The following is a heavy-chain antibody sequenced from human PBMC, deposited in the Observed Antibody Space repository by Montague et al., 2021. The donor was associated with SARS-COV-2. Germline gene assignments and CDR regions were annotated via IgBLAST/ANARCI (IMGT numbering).Heavy chain of an antibody. CDR1: GFTFSSYS. V-gene: IGHV3-48*04. J-gene: IGHJ3*01. D-gene: IGHD6-6*01. CDR3: AKDLVLRAARPDALDV. CDR2: ISSSTNII. Sequence: SFSASGFTFSSYSVNWVRQAPGKGLEWISYISSSTNIIYYADSVKGRFTISRDNARNSLYLQMNSLRVDDTAVYYCAKDLVLRAARPDALDVWGQGTVVTVSS.